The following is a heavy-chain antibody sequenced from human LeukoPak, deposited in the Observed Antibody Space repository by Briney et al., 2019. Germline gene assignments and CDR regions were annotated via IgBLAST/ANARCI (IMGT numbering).Heavy chain of an antibody. CDR1: GGSISSYY. D-gene: IGHD3-9*01. V-gene: IGHV4-59*01. J-gene: IGHJ4*02. Sequence: SETLSLTCTVSGGSISSYYWSWIRQPPGKGLEWIGYIYYSGSTNYNPSLKSRVTISVDTSKNQFSLKLSSVTAADTAVYYCARGFNIGYYDILTGYYDDYFDYWGQGTLVTVSS. CDR2: IYYSGST. CDR3: ARGFNIGYYDILTGYYDDYFDY.